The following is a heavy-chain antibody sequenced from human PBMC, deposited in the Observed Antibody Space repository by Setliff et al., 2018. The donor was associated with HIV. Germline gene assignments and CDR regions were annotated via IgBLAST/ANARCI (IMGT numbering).Heavy chain of an antibody. J-gene: IGHJ4*02. V-gene: IGHV4-4*07. D-gene: IGHD1-26*01. CDR2: IYSDGST. CDR1: GGSITSSY. CDR3: ARGVPLLPPRN. Sequence: PSETLSLTCTVSGGSITSSYWSWIRQPAGKGLEWIGRIYSDGSTNYNPSLKSRVTMSVDTSKNQFSLKLSSVTAADTAVYYCARGVPLLPPRNWGQGALVTVSS.